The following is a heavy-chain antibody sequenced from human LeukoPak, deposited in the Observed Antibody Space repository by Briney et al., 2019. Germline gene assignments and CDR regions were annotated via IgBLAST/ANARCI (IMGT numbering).Heavy chain of an antibody. V-gene: IGHV4-39*01. D-gene: IGHD3-10*01. J-gene: IGHJ5*02. CDR3: ARHSGSGSLSRPFDP. CDR1: GASVTSGGFY. CDR2: VYYTGST. Sequence: SETLSLTCSVSGASVTSGGFYWGWLRHPPGKGPEWIASVYYTGSTYYNPSLKSRVTISIDTSKNQSSLRLTSVTATDTAIYHCARHSGSGSLSRPFDPWGQGTLVTVSS.